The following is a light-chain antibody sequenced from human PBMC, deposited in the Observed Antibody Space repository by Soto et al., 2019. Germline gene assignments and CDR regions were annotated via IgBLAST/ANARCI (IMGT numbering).Light chain of an antibody. CDR2: GAS. V-gene: IGKV3-20*01. CDR3: QHYGSTPWS. CDR1: QSVSSSY. J-gene: IGKJ1*01. Sequence: EIVLTQSACTLSLSTGERATLSCRASQSVSSSYLAWYQQKPGQAPRLPIYGASTRATDIPDRISGSGSGTDFTLTVSRLEPEDFAVYYCQHYGSTPWSFAQGTKVDIK.